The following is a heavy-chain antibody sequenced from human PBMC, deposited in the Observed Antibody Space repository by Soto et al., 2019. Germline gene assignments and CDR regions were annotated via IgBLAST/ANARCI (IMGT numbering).Heavy chain of an antibody. V-gene: IGHV3-30*18. CDR2: ISYDGSNK. D-gene: IGHD3-9*01. Sequence: QVQLVESGGGVVQPGRSLRLSCAASGFTFSSYGMHWVRQAPGKGLEWVAVISYDGSNKYYADSVKGRFTISRDNSKNTLYLQMNSLRAEDTAVYYCAKDYGPIRYFDCPCHWGQGTLVTVSS. CDR1: GFTFSSYG. CDR3: AKDYGPIRYFDCPCH. J-gene: IGHJ4*02.